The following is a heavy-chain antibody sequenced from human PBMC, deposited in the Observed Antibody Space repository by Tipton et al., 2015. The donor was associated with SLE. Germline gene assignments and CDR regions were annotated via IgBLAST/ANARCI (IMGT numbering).Heavy chain of an antibody. V-gene: IGHV3-74*01. J-gene: IGHJ4*02. D-gene: IGHD3-22*01. CDR2: INSDGSST. CDR1: GFTFSSYW. Sequence: SLRLSCAASGFTFSSYWMHWVRQAPGKGLVWVSRINSDGSSTSYADSVKGRFTISRDNAKNTLYLQMNSLRAEDTAVYYCANTPWDYDSSGYLDYWGQGTLVTVSS. CDR3: ANTPWDYDSSGYLDY.